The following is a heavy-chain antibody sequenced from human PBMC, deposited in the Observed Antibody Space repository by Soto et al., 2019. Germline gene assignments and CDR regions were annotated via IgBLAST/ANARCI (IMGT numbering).Heavy chain of an antibody. CDR1: GFTFSSSP. CDR3: VRQDCSSARCYFDY. J-gene: IGHJ4*02. D-gene: IGHD2-2*01. Sequence: QVQLVESGGGVVQPGRSLRLSCAASGFTFSSSPMHWVRQAPGKGLDWVAVVSADGNNKYYADSVKGRLTASRDNSKNTLFLQMNSLRSEDTAVYHCVRQDCSSARCYFDYWGQGTLVTVSS. V-gene: IGHV3-30-3*01. CDR2: VSADGNNK.